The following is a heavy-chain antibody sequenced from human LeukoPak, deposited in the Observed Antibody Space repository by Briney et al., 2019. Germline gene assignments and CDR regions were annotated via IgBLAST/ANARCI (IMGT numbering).Heavy chain of an antibody. CDR3: ARGCSSTSCYLPSWFDP. CDR1: GYTFTSYY. V-gene: IGHV1-46*01. J-gene: IGHJ5*02. CDR2: INPSGGST. Sequence: ASVKVSCKASGYTFTSYYMHWVRQAPGQGLEGMGLINPSGGSTSYAQKFQGRVTMTRDTSTSTVYMELSSLRSEDTAVYYCARGCSSTSCYLPSWFDPWGQGTLVTVSS. D-gene: IGHD2-2*01.